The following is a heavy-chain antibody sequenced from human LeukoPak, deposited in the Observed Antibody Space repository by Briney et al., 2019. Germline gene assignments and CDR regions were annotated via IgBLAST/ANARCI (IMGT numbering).Heavy chain of an antibody. Sequence: GGPLRLPCPASGFTLINYWMNWARQVPGKGLVWVPRINDDGSATFYADSVKGRFTISRDNAKNTLFLQMSSLRAEDTAVYFCAREILAPGKTHDYWGQGTLVTVSS. V-gene: IGHV3-74*01. CDR1: GFTLINYW. J-gene: IGHJ4*02. CDR2: INDDGSAT. CDR3: AREILAPGKTHDY.